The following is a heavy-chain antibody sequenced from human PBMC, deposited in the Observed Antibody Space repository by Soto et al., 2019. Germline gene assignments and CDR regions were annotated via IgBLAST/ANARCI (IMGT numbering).Heavy chain of an antibody. V-gene: IGHV3-23*01. Sequence: LSLTCAASGFTFSSYAMSWVRQAPGKGLEWVSAISGSGGSTYYADSVKGRFTISRDNSKNTLYLQMNSLRAEDTAVYYCAKTPTRIAVAEFDYWGQGTLVTVSS. CDR1: GFTFSSYA. CDR3: AKTPTRIAVAEFDY. D-gene: IGHD6-19*01. CDR2: ISGSGGST. J-gene: IGHJ4*02.